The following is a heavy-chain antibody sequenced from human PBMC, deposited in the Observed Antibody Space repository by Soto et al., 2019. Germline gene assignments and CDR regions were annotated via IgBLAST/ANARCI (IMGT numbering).Heavy chain of an antibody. V-gene: IGHV4-30-4*01. Sequence: LSLTCTVSGGSISSGDYYWSWIRQPPGKGLEWIGYIYYSGSTYCNPSLKSRVTISVDTSKNQFSLKLSSVTAADTAVYYCARVRYSYGLDYWGQGTLVTVSS. CDR3: ARVRYSYGLDY. CDR1: GGSISSGDYY. CDR2: IYYSGST. J-gene: IGHJ4*02. D-gene: IGHD5-18*01.